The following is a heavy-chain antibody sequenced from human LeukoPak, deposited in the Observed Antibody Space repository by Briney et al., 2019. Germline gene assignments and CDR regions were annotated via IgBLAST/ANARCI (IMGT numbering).Heavy chain of an antibody. CDR3: ARDGYSYGPNWYFDL. J-gene: IGHJ2*01. D-gene: IGHD5-18*01. CDR1: GRSIRSVY. V-gene: IGHV4-4*07. CDR2: IYATDLT. Sequence: SETLSLTCTVSGRSIRSVYWNWIRQSAGKGLEWIGRIYATDLTNYNPSLKSRVTISVDTSKNQFSLKLSSVTAADTAVYYCARDGYSYGPNWYFDLWGRGTLVTVSS.